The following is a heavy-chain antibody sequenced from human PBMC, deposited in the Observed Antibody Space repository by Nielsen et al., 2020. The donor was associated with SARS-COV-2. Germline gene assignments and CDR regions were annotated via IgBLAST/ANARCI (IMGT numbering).Heavy chain of an antibody. Sequence: WIRQPPGKGLEWVAVISYDGRNKYYADSVKGRFTISRDNSKNMLYLQMNSLRVEDTAVYYCARGGGVLWFGETVDSWGQGTLVTVSS. D-gene: IGHD3-10*01. CDR3: ARGGGVLWFGETVDS. J-gene: IGHJ4*02. CDR2: ISYDGRNK. V-gene: IGHV3-30*04.